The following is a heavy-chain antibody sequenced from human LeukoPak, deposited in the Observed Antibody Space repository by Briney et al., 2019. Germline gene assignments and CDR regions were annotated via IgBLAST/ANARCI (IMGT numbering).Heavy chain of an antibody. J-gene: IGHJ5*02. V-gene: IGHV3-48*03. CDR1: GFPFSSHE. D-gene: IGHD3-3*01. Sequence: GGSLRLSCSASGFPFSSHEMNWVRQAPGKGLEWVSGISGSAKTRYYADSMKGRLTISRDDVKNSLDLQMNNLRADDTAVYYCGRGDGLRFVPWGQGTLVTVSS. CDR3: GRGDGLRFVP. CDR2: ISGSAKTR.